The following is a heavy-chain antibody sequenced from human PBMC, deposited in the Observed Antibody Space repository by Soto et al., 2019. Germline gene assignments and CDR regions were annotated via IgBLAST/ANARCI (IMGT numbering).Heavy chain of an antibody. D-gene: IGHD1-1*01. CDR3: AISQLEVPGSLDY. J-gene: IGHJ4*02. CDR2: IYYSGST. Sequence: QVQLQETGPALVKPTQTLSLTCTVSGGSISSGGYYWSWIRKHPGKGLEWIGYIYYSGSTYSNLSLKIRVTIAVDTSKNQYSLKLSSVTAADTAVYYCAISQLEVPGSLDYCCQGTLVTVSS. V-gene: IGHV4-31*03. CDR1: GGSISSGGYY.